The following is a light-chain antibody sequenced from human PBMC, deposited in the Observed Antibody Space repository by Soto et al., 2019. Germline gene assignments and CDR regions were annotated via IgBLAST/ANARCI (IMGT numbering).Light chain of an antibody. V-gene: IGKV1-39*01. CDR3: QQSYNTPT. CDR2: VAS. Sequence: IQMTQSPSSLSASVGDTVTITCRASQNIDTYLNWYQQKPGRAPKLLIYVASSLQSGVPSRFSGSGSGTDFSLIISSLQPEDSATYYCQQSYNTPTFGQGTRLEIK. J-gene: IGKJ5*01. CDR1: QNIDTY.